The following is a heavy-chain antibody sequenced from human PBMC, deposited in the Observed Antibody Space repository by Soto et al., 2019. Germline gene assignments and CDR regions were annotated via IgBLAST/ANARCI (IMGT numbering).Heavy chain of an antibody. J-gene: IGHJ2*01. D-gene: IGHD4-17*01. CDR1: GGSVSSGSYY. CDR3: ARDPFHKAGDYSIYWYFDL. CDR2: IYYSGST. V-gene: IGHV4-61*01. Sequence: QVQLQESGPGLVKPSETLSLTCTVSGGSVSSGSYYWSWIRQPPGKGLEWIGYIYYSGSTNYNPSLKSRVTISVDTSKNQFSLKLSSVTAADTAVYYCARDPFHKAGDYSIYWYFDLWGRGTLVTVSS.